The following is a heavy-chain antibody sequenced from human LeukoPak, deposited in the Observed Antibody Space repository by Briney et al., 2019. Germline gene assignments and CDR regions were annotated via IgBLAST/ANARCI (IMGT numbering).Heavy chain of an antibody. V-gene: IGHV3-7*01. CDR2: IKQDGSEK. J-gene: IGHJ6*03. CDR3: ARAQRGYSYLGYYYYMDV. D-gene: IGHD5-18*01. CDR1: EFTFSSYW. Sequence: QTGGSLRLSCAASEFTFSSYWMSWVRQAPGKGLEWVANIKQDGSEKYYVDSVKGRFTISRDNAKNSLYLQMNSLRAEDTAVYYCARAQRGYSYLGYYYYMDVWGKETTVTVSS.